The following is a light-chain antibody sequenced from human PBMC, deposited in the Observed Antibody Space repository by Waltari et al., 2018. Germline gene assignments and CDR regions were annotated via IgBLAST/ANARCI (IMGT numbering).Light chain of an antibody. V-gene: IGKV1-5*01. CDR3: QQYNDYPFT. CDR2: DAS. CDR1: PSISNW. Sequence: DIQMTQSPSTLSASVGDRVTITCRASPSISNWLAWYQQKPGQSPKFLIYDASSLESGVPSRFSGSGSGTEFTLTISSLQPDDFATYFCQQYNDYPFTFGQGTKLEVK. J-gene: IGKJ2*01.